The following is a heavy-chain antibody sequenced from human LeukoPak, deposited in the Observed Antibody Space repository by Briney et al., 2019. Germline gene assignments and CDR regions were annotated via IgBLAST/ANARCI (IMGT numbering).Heavy chain of an antibody. Sequence: GASVKVSCKASGYTFTSYGISWVRQAPGQGLEWMGWIGAYNGNTNYAQKLQGRVTMTTDTSTSTAYMELRSLRSDDTAVYYCAITTSNYYDSSGLDYWGPGTLVTVSP. CDR1: GYTFTSYG. CDR3: AITTSNYYDSSGLDY. D-gene: IGHD3-22*01. V-gene: IGHV1-18*01. J-gene: IGHJ4*02. CDR2: IGAYNGNT.